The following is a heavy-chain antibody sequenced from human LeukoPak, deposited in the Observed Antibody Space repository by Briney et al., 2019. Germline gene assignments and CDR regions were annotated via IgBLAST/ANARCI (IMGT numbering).Heavy chain of an antibody. V-gene: IGHV3-20*04. J-gene: IGHJ4*02. CDR1: GFTFDDYG. CDR2: INWNGGST. D-gene: IGHD4-23*01. Sequence: GGSLRLSCAASGFTFDDYGMSWVRQAPGKGLEWVSGINWNGGSTGYADSVKGRFTISRDNAKNSLYLQMNGLRAEDTALYYCARAHDYGGNSALGYWGQGTLVTVSS. CDR3: ARAHDYGGNSALGY.